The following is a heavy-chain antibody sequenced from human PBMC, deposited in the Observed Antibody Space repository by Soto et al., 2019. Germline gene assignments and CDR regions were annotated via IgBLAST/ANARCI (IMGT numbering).Heavy chain of an antibody. CDR2: IRDKAYGGTT. V-gene: IGHV3-49*04. CDR1: GFTFSSYA. CDR3: ARALRYCTSTACYFAFDI. D-gene: IGHD2-2*01. J-gene: IGHJ3*02. Sequence: GGSLRLSCAASGFTFSSYAMHWVRQAPGKGLEWGGLIRDKAYGGTTEYAASVKGRFTISRDDSKSIAYMQMNSLKTEDTAVYYCARALRYCTSTACYFAFDIWGQGTMVTVSS.